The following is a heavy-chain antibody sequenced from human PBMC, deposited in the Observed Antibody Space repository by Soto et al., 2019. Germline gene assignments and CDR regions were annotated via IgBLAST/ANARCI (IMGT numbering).Heavy chain of an antibody. CDR1: GITSNKRA. Sequence: GGSLRLSCAVSGITSNKRAMSWVRQAPGKGLEWVSTIGTSDETTYNAASVKGRFSISRDTSTNTLYLQLDSLTVEDTATYCCATRHIGWFDPDRPYYYSGLDVWGQGTAVTV. V-gene: IGHV3-23*01. D-gene: IGHD2-15*01. J-gene: IGHJ6*02. CDR3: ATRHIGWFDPDRPYYYSGLDV. CDR2: IGTSDETT.